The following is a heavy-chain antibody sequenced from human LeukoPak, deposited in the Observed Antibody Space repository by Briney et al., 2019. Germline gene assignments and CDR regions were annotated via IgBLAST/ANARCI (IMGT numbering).Heavy chain of an antibody. D-gene: IGHD6-19*01. CDR2: ISWKSDDI. CDR3: AKDMAAALYYYVMDV. Sequence: GRSLRLSCAASGFRFEDYAMHWVRQAPGKGLEWVSGISWKSDDIGYTDSVKGRFTVSRDNAKNSLYLQMNGLRPEDTALYYCAKDMAAALYYYVMDVWGQGTTVTVSS. V-gene: IGHV3-9*01. J-gene: IGHJ6*02. CDR1: GFRFEDYA.